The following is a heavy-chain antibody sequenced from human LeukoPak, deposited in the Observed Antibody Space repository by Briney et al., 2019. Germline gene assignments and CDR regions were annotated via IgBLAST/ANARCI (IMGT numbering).Heavy chain of an antibody. CDR2: IYTSGST. J-gene: IGHJ4*02. CDR3: ARGRKRGYSYGYYDY. D-gene: IGHD5-18*01. CDR1: GGSISSYY. Sequence: PSETLSLTCTVSGGSISSYYWSWIRQPAGKGLEWIGRIYTSGSTNYNPSLKSRVTISVDKSKNQFSLKLSSVTAADTAVYYCARGRKRGYSYGYYDYWGQGTLVTVSS. V-gene: IGHV4-4*07.